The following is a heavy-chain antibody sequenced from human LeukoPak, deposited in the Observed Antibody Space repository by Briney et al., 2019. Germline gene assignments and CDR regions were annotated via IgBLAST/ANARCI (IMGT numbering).Heavy chain of an antibody. Sequence: PGGSLRLSCKASGFTFSSYAMTWVRQAPGKGLEWVSAISGSGGSPYYADSVKGRFTISRDNSKNTLYLQMNSLRAEDTAVYYCAKGIVGATRKINFFDYWGQGTLVTVSS. CDR2: ISGSGGSP. D-gene: IGHD1-26*01. CDR1: GFTFSSYA. J-gene: IGHJ4*02. CDR3: AKGIVGATRKINFFDY. V-gene: IGHV3-23*01.